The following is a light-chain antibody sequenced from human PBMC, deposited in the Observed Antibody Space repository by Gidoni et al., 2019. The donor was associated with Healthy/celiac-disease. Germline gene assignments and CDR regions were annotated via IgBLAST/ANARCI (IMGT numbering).Light chain of an antibody. J-gene: IGKJ5*01. CDR3: MQGTHWPPIT. Sequence: DVVMTQSPLSLPVTLGQPASISCRSSQSLVHCDGNTYLNWFQQRPGQSPRRLIYKVSNRDSGVPDRFSGSGSGTDFTLKISRVEAEDVGVYYCMQGTHWPPITFGQGTRLEIK. V-gene: IGKV2-30*02. CDR1: QSLVHCDGNTY. CDR2: KVS.